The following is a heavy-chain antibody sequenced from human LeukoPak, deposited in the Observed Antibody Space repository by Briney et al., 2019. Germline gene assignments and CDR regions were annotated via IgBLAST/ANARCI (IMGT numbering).Heavy chain of an antibody. CDR3: AREIRPLYYYGSGFDY. CDR1: GGSISSGSYY. J-gene: IGHJ4*02. Sequence: SETLSLTCTVSGGSISSGSYYWSWLRQPAGKGLEWIGRIYTSGSTNYNPPLKSRVTISVDTSKNQFSLKLSSVTAADTAVYYCAREIRPLYYYGSGFDYWGQGALVTVSS. V-gene: IGHV4-61*02. D-gene: IGHD3-10*01. CDR2: IYTSGST.